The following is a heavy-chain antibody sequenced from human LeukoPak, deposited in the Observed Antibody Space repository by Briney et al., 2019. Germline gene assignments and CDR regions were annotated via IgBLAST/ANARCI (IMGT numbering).Heavy chain of an antibody. V-gene: IGHV3-23*01. Sequence: GGSLRLSCAASGFTLTTYAMTWVRQAPGKGLEWVSGITASGPTTYYADSVKGRFTFSRDNSKNTLYLQMNSLGAEDTAVYYCAKDADDYVSYFDYWGQGTLVTVSS. J-gene: IGHJ4*02. D-gene: IGHD4-17*01. CDR1: GFTLTTYA. CDR2: ITASGPTT. CDR3: AKDADDYVSYFDY.